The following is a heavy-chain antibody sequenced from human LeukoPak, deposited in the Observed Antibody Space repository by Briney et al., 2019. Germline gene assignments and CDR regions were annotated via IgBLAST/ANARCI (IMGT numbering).Heavy chain of an antibody. CDR1: GFTLSMYS. CDR3: ARDVDIVATIYGDAFDI. V-gene: IGHV3-48*01. D-gene: IGHD5-12*01. Sequence: GGSLRLSCAASGFTLSMYSMNWVRQAPGKGLEWVSYISSSSSTIYYADSVRGRFTISRDNAKNSLYLQMNSLRAEDTAVYYCARDVDIVATIYGDAFDIWGQGTMVTVSS. CDR2: ISSSSSTI. J-gene: IGHJ3*02.